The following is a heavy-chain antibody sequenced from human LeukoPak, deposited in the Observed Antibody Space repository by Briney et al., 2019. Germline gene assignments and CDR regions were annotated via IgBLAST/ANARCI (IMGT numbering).Heavy chain of an antibody. V-gene: IGHV3-74*01. CDR3: ARSGRGGAFDI. D-gene: IGHD1-26*01. Sequence: PGGSLRLSCAASGFTLSSNWMHWVRQGPGKGLVWVSRIYSDGSRTNYADSVKGRFTISGDNAKNTLYLQMNSLRAEDTAVYYCARSGRGGAFDIWGQGTMVTVSS. CDR2: IYSDGSRT. J-gene: IGHJ3*02. CDR1: GFTLSSNW.